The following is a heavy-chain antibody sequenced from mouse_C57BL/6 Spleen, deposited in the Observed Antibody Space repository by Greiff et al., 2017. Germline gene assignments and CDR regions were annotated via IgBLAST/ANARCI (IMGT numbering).Heavy chain of an antibody. Sequence: QVQLQQSGAELARPGASVKLSCKASGYTFTSYGISWVKQRTGQGLEWIGEIYPRSGNTYYNEKFKGKATLTADKSSSTAYMELRSLTSEDSAVYFCARGAFLRRVAHWGQGTLVTVSA. J-gene: IGHJ3*01. D-gene: IGHD2-12*01. CDR1: GYTFTSYG. V-gene: IGHV1-81*01. CDR2: IYPRSGNT. CDR3: ARGAFLRRVAH.